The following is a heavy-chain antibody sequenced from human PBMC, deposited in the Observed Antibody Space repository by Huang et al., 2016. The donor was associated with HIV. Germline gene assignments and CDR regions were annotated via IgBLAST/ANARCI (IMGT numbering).Heavy chain of an antibody. CDR3: ARDGGRGYSYGYMDS. CDR2: SIPISGTA. J-gene: IGHJ1*01. D-gene: IGHD5-18*01. CDR1: GGTFNSQT. V-gene: IGHV1-69*13. Sequence: QVQLVQSGAEVKKPGSSVKVSCKASGGTFNSQTVSWVRQAPGQGLEWMGGSIPISGTAKYAQKFQGRVTITADDSTSTAHMELSSLTSEDTAMYYCARDGGRGYSYGYMDSWGQGTLVTVSS.